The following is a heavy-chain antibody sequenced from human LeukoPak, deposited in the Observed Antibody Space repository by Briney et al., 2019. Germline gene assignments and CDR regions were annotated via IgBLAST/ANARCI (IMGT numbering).Heavy chain of an antibody. CDR2: IYYSGST. CDR1: GGSISSGDYY. J-gene: IGHJ4*02. CDR3: VGGFGELLGVGYY. Sequence: PSETLSLTCTVSGGSISSGDYYWSWIRPPPGKGLEWIGYIYYSGSTYYNPSLKSRVTISVDTSKNQFSLKLSSVTAADTAVYYCVGGFGELLGVGYYWGQGTLVTVSS. D-gene: IGHD3-10*01. V-gene: IGHV4-30-4*01.